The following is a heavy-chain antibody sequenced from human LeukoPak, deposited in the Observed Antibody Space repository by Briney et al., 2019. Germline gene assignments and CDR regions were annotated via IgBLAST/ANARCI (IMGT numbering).Heavy chain of an antibody. Sequence: SETLPLTCTVSGGSISSYYWSWIRQPPGKGLEWIGYIYYSGSTNYNPSLKSRVTISVDTSKNQFSLKLSSVTAADTAVYYCLTTVTTGAFDIWGQGTMVTVSS. D-gene: IGHD4-17*01. CDR2: IYYSGST. CDR1: GGSISSYY. J-gene: IGHJ3*02. V-gene: IGHV4-59*12. CDR3: LTTVTTGAFDI.